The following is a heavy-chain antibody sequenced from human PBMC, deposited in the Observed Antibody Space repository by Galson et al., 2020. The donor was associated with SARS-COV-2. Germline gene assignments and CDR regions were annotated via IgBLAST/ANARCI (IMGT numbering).Heavy chain of an antibody. CDR2: IFYSGST. V-gene: IGHV4-31*03. CDR1: GGSITSVGYH. D-gene: IGHD4-17*01. Sequence: SQTLSLTCTVSGGSITSVGYHWTWVRQHPGQGLEWIGYIFYSGSTSYNPSLRGRVDISRDTSKNQFSLKLNSMTAADTAVYYCARGSSTVATYFDSWGQGTLVPVST. CDR3: ARGSSTVATYFDS. J-gene: IGHJ4*02.